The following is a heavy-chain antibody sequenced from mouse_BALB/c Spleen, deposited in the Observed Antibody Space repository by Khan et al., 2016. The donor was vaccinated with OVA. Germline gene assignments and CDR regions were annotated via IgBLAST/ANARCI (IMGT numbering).Heavy chain of an antibody. CDR2: ISSGGDYT. D-gene: IGHD4-1*01. V-gene: IGHV5-6*01. CDR1: GFTFSSYS. CDR3: ADHLTGSLAY. J-gene: IGHJ3*01. Sequence: EVHRVESGGDLVKPGGSLKLSCAASGFTFSSYSMSWVRQTPDKRLEWVASISSGGDYTYYPDSVKGRFTISRDNAKNPLYLQLSDLKSEDTAMYYCADHLTGSLAYWGQGTLVTVSA.